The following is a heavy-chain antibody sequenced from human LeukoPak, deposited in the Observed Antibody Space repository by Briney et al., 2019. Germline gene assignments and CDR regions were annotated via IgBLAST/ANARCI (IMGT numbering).Heavy chain of an antibody. D-gene: IGHD2/OR15-2a*01. Sequence: ASVKVSCKASGYTFTNFVIAWVRQAPGQGLEWMGWISGYNYDTKYAQKFQGRVTMTRDTSMNTAYMELSRLRSDDTALYYCARGGYVIVRDWFDPWGQGTLVTVSS. CDR1: GYTFTNFV. CDR3: ARGGYVIVRDWFDP. V-gene: IGHV1-18*01. J-gene: IGHJ5*02. CDR2: ISGYNYDT.